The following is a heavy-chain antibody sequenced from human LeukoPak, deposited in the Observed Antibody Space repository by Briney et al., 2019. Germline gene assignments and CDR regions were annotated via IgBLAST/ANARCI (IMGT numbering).Heavy chain of an antibody. J-gene: IGHJ5*02. CDR1: GGSISSSSYY. V-gene: IGHV4-39*07. D-gene: IGHD3-22*01. Sequence: SETLSLTCTVSGGSISSSSYYWGWIRQPPGKGLEWIGSIYYSGSTYYNPSLKSRVTISVDTSKNQFSLKLSSVTAADTAVYYCARDYYDSSGYSHWFDPWGQGTLVTVSS. CDR2: IYYSGST. CDR3: ARDYYDSSGYSHWFDP.